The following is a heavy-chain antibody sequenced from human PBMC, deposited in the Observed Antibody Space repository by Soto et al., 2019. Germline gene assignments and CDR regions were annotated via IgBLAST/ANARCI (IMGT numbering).Heavy chain of an antibody. J-gene: IGHJ4*02. CDR1: GFSFSDYY. CDR2: ISSSSSMT. CDR3: ARVSGKSPDY. Sequence: PGGSLRLSCVASGFSFSDYYMTWLRQAPGKRPEWVSYISSSSSMTYYGDSVRGRFTVSRDNAKNSLYLEMKDLRVDDTAVYYCARVSGKSPDYWGQGTLVTVSS. V-gene: IGHV3-11*01.